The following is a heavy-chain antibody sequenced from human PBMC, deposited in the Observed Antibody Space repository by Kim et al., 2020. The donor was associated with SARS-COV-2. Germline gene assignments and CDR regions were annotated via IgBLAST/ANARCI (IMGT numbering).Heavy chain of an antibody. D-gene: IGHD2-2*01. J-gene: IGHJ5*02. CDR2: IDPSDSYT. Sequence: GESLKISCKGSGYSFTSYWISWVRQMPGKGLEWMGRIDPSDSYTNYSPSFQGHVTISADKPISTAYLQWSSLKASDTAMYYCARHFRDYCSSTSCLLGWFDPWGQGTLVTVSS. CDR3: ARHFRDYCSSTSCLLGWFDP. V-gene: IGHV5-10-1*01. CDR1: GYSFTSYW.